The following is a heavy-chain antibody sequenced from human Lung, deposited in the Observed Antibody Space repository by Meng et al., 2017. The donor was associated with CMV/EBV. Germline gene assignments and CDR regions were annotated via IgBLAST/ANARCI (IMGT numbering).Heavy chain of an antibody. CDR2: IYPGDSET. Sequence: GESXKISCKASGFSFTNSWVGWVRQMPGKGLEWMAFIYPGDSETKYRPAFQGQVTISADKSISTAYLQWSSLKASDTTMYYCAKAPNLYYYYGRDVWGQGTXVTVSS. CDR1: GFSFTNSW. J-gene: IGHJ6*02. V-gene: IGHV5-51*01. CDR3: AKAPNLYYYYGRDV.